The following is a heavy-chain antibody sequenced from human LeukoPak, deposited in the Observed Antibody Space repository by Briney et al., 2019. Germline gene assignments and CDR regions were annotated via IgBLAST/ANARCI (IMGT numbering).Heavy chain of an antibody. D-gene: IGHD1-26*01. CDR1: GGTFSSYA. J-gene: IGHJ4*02. V-gene: IGHV1-69*05. CDR2: IIPIFGTA. CDR3: ARELGLGDTYYFDY. Sequence: SVKVSCKASGGTFSSYAISWVRQAPGQGLEWMGGIIPIFGTANYAQKFQGRVTITRDTSASTAYMELSSLRSEDTAVYYCARELGLGDTYYFDYWGQGTLVTVSS.